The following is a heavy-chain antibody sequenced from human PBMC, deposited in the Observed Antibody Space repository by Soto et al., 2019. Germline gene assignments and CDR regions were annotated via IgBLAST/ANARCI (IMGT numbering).Heavy chain of an antibody. V-gene: IGHV1-69*02. CDR2: IIPILGIA. D-gene: IGHD3-22*01. CDR1: GGTFSSYT. J-gene: IGHJ4*02. CDR3: ARGGYYYDSSGPFDY. Sequence: SVKVSCKASGGTFSSYTISWVRQAPGQGLEWMGRIIPILGIANYAQKFQGRVTITADKSTSTAYMELSSLRSEDTAVYYCARGGYYYDSSGPFDYWGQGTLVTVSS.